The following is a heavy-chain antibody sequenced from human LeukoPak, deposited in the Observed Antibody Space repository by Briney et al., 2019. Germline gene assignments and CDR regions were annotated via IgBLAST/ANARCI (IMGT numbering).Heavy chain of an antibody. J-gene: IGHJ3*02. CDR2: FDPEDGET. V-gene: IGHV1-24*01. CDR1: GYTLTELS. CDR3: ATEYCSSTSCYDAFDI. D-gene: IGHD2-2*01. Sequence: ASVEVSCKVSGYTLTELSMHWVRQAPGKGLEWMGGFDPEDGETIYAQKFQGRVTMTEDTSTDTAYMELSSLRSEDTAVYYCATEYCSSTSCYDAFDIWGQGTMVTVSS.